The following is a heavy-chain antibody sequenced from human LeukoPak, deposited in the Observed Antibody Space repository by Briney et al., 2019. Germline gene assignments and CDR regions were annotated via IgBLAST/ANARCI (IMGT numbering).Heavy chain of an antibody. Sequence: GGSLRLSCAASGFTFSSYEMNWVRQAPGKGLEWASYISSSGSTIYYADSVKGRFTISRDNAKKSLYLQMDSLRAEDTAVYYCARDGGDYGSGSYYAYWGQGTLVTVSS. CDR2: ISSSGSTI. D-gene: IGHD3-10*01. CDR1: GFTFSSYE. CDR3: ARDGGDYGSGSYYAY. J-gene: IGHJ4*02. V-gene: IGHV3-48*03.